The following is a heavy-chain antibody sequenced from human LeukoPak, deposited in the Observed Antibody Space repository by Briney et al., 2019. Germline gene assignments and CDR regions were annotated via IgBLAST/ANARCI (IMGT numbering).Heavy chain of an antibody. CDR1: GFTFSSYS. Sequence: PGGSLRLSCAASGFTFSSYSMNWVRQAPGEGLEWVSYISSSSSTIYYADSVKGRFTISRDNAKNSLYLQMNSLRAEDTAVYYCARLDPYYDSSGYYTTAIDYWGQGTLVTVSS. J-gene: IGHJ4*02. CDR2: ISSSSSTI. D-gene: IGHD3-22*01. CDR3: ARLDPYYDSSGYYTTAIDY. V-gene: IGHV3-48*01.